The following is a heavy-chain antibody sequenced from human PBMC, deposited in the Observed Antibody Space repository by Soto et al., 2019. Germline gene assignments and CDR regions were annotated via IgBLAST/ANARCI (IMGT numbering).Heavy chain of an antibody. CDR2: IFSNAER. Sequence: QVTLKESGPVLVKATETLTLTCTVSGFSLTTGRMGVSWIRQPPGKALEWLAHIFSNAERSYNSSLQPRLTISHETSKGQVVLTMADLGPVDTGTYYCARLVAGPYYYYYGLDVWGPGTTVTVSS. CDR3: ARLVAGPYYYYYGLDV. J-gene: IGHJ6*02. D-gene: IGHD6-13*01. CDR1: GFSLTTGRMG. V-gene: IGHV2-26*01.